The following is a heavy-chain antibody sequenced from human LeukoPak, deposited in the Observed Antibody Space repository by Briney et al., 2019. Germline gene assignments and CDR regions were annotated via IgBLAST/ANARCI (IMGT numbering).Heavy chain of an antibody. CDR2: VSSSSSII. J-gene: IGHJ4*02. CDR1: GFTFSSYD. V-gene: IGHV3-48*04. Sequence: GGSLRLSCAASGFTFSSYDMNWVRQAPGKGLEWVSYVSSSSSIIQYADSVKGRFTISRDNAKNSLYLQVNSLRAEDTAVYYCARGHYDVLAASYKWTPDYWGQGTLVTVSS. D-gene: IGHD3-9*01. CDR3: ARGHYDVLAASYKWTPDY.